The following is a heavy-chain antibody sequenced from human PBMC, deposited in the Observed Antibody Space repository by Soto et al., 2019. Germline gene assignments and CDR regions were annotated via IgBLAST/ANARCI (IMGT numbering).Heavy chain of an antibody. V-gene: IGHV5-51*01. CDR2: IYPGDSDT. CDR1: GYSFTNYL. CDR3: ARQDYNYAYFDF. J-gene: IGHJ4*02. Sequence: GESLKISCKGSGYSFTNYLIGWVRQMPGKGLEWMGIIYPGDSDTRYSPSFQGQVIISVDQSISTAYLQWSSLQASDTAMYYCARQDYNYAYFDFWGQGTLVTVSS. D-gene: IGHD5-18*01.